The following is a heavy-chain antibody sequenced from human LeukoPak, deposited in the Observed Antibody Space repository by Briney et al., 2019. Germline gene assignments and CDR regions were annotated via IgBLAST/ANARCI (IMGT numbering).Heavy chain of an antibody. CDR2: IYYSGST. J-gene: IGHJ4*02. CDR1: GGSISSYY. V-gene: IGHV4-59*01. D-gene: IGHD1-26*01. CDR3: ARGWELPHFDY. Sequence: SETQSLTCTVSGGSISSYYWSWIRQPPGKGLEWIGYIYYSGSTNYNPSLKSRVTISVDTSKNQFSLKLSSVTAADTAVYYCARGWELPHFDYWGQGTLVTVSS.